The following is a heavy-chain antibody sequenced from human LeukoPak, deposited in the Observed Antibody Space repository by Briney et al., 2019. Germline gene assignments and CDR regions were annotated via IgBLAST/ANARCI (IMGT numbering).Heavy chain of an antibody. CDR1: GFTFSSYA. J-gene: IGHJ4*02. CDR3: AKEVYGSGPYYLDY. CDR2: ISRGGDSP. V-gene: IGHV3-23*01. Sequence: GGSLRLSCAASGFTFSSYAMSWVRQASGKGLQWVSAISRGGDSPYYADSVKGRFTISRDNSRNTLYLQMNSLRAEDTAIYYCAKEVYGSGPYYLDYWGQGTLVTVSS. D-gene: IGHD3-10*01.